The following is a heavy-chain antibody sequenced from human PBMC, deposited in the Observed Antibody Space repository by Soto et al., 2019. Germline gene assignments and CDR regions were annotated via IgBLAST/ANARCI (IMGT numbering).Heavy chain of an antibody. CDR1: SGSISSSNW. CDR2: IYHSGST. CDR3: AREWYYGSSITCFDP. Sequence: SETLSLTCAVSSGSISSSNWWSWVRQPPGKGLEWIGEIYHSGSTNYNPSLKSRVTISVDKSKNQFSLKLSSVTAADTAVYYCAREWYYGSSITCFDPWRQGTLVTVSS. V-gene: IGHV4-4*02. D-gene: IGHD3-10*01. J-gene: IGHJ5*02.